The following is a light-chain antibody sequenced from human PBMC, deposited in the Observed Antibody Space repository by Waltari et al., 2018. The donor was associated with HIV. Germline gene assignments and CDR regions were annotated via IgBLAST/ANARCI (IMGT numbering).Light chain of an antibody. Sequence: QSALTQPRSVSGSPGQTVTISCTGTSSDVGGYDYVSWFQQHPDKAPKLIIYDVGQRPSGVPDRFSGSKSGNTGFLTISGLQAEDEADYYCCAYAGTYADVFGSGTEVTAL. J-gene: IGLJ1*01. CDR3: CAYAGTYADV. CDR2: DVG. V-gene: IGLV2-11*01. CDR1: SSDVGGYDY.